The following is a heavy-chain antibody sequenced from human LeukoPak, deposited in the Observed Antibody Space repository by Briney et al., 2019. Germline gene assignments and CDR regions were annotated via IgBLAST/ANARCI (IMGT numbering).Heavy chain of an antibody. CDR3: ARGQQLASDAFDI. J-gene: IGHJ3*02. CDR2: IYYSGST. V-gene: IGHV4-31*03. Sequence: SETLSLTCTVSGGSISSGGYYWSWIRQHPGKGLEWIGYIYYSGSTYYNPSLKSRVTISVDTSKNQFSLKLSSVTAADTAVYYCARGQQLASDAFDIWGQGTMVTVSS. CDR1: GGSISSGGYY. D-gene: IGHD6-13*01.